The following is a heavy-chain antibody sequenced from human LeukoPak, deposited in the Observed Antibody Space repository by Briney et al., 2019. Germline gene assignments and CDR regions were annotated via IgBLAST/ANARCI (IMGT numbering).Heavy chain of an antibody. CDR1: GGSISSSSYY. CDR2: IYYSGST. Sequence: PSETLSLTCTVSGGSISSSSYYWGWIRQPPGKGLEWIGSIYYSGSTYYNPSLKSRVTISVDTSKNQFSLKLSSVTAADTAVYYCAGDVGGSYQFDYWGQGTLVTVSS. D-gene: IGHD1-26*01. V-gene: IGHV4-39*07. CDR3: AGDVGGSYQFDY. J-gene: IGHJ4*02.